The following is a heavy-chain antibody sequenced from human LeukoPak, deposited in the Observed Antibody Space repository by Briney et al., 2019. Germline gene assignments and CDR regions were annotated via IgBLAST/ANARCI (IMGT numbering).Heavy chain of an antibody. D-gene: IGHD3-22*01. CDR3: TTEYYYDSSGLFDY. V-gene: IGHV3-15*01. J-gene: IGHJ4*02. CDR1: GFTFSNGW. CDR2: IKSKRDGGTT. Sequence: GGSLRLPCAVSGFTFSNGWMSWVRQAPGKGLEWVGRIKSKRDGGTTDYAAPVNGRFTISRDDSKNTLYLQMNSLKTEDTAVYYCTTEYYYDSSGLFDYWGQGTLVTVSS.